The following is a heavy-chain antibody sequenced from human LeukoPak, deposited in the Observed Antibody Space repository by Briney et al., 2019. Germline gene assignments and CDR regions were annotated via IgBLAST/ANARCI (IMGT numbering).Heavy chain of an antibody. CDR1: GGSFSGYY. D-gene: IGHD2-2*02. Sequence: SETLSLTCAVYGGSFSGYYWSWIRQPPGKGLEWIGEINHSGSTNYNPSLKSRVTISVDTSKNQFSLKLSSVTAADTAVYYSARLHRRYCSSTSCYRNAFDIWGQGTMVTVSS. CDR3: ARLHRRYCSSTSCYRNAFDI. J-gene: IGHJ3*02. V-gene: IGHV4-34*01. CDR2: INHSGST.